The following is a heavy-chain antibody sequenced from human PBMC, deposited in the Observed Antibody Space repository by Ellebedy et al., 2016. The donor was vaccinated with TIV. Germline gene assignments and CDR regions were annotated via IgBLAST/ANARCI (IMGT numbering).Heavy chain of an antibody. V-gene: IGHV3-23*01. CDR3: AKGPPFFDY. CDR1: EFTFSSYA. Sequence: GGSLRLXXAASEFTFSSYAMSWVRQAPGKGLEWVSTISGSGSKTYYADSVKGRFTISRDNPKNTLYLQMNSLRAEDTAVYYCAKGPPFFDYWGQGTLVTVSS. J-gene: IGHJ4*02. CDR2: ISGSGSKT.